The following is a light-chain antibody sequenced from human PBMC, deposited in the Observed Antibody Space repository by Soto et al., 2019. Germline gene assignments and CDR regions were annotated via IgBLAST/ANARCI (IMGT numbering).Light chain of an antibody. J-gene: IGLJ1*01. V-gene: IGLV2-14*01. Sequence: QSALTQPASVSGSPGQSITISCTGTSSDVGGYNYDSWYQQHPGKAPKLMIYDVSNRPSGVSNRFSGSKSGNTASLTISGLQAGDEADYYCSSYTSSSTLLYVFGTGTKVTVL. CDR2: DVS. CDR1: SSDVGGYNY. CDR3: SSYTSSSTLLYV.